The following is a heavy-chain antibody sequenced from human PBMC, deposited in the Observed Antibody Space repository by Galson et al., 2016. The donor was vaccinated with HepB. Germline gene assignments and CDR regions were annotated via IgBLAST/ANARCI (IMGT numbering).Heavy chain of an antibody. V-gene: IGHV3-48*03. J-gene: IGHJ6*02. CDR1: GFTFSSYE. D-gene: IGHD6-19*01. Sequence: CAASGFTFSSYEMHWVRQAPGKGLEWVSYISSSGGMIFYADSVRGRFTISRDHAESSLSLQMDSLRPEDTGVYYCARAPIEVDGMRHYYYGMDVRGQGTTVTVSS. CDR2: ISSSGGMI. CDR3: ARAPIEVDGMRHYYYGMDV.